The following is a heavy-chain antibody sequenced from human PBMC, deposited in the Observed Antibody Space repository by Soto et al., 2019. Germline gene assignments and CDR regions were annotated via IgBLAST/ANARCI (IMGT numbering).Heavy chain of an antibody. J-gene: IGHJ4*02. CDR3: AKDREGYSSGWHYFDY. CDR2: ISYDGSNK. Sequence: GGSLRLSCAASGFTFSSYGMHWVRQAPGKGLEWVAVISYDGSNKYYADSVKGRFTISRDNSKNTLYLQMNSLRAEDTAVYYCAKDREGYSSGWHYFDYWGQGTLVTVSS. V-gene: IGHV3-30*18. D-gene: IGHD6-19*01. CDR1: GFTFSSYG.